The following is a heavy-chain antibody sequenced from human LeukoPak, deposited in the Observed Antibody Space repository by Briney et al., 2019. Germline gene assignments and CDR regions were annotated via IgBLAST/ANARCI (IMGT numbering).Heavy chain of an antibody. Sequence: GGSLRLSCAASGLSVSSSIMHWVRQVPGKGLEYVSGLGSDGISTYYGNSVKGRFTISRDNSRNTLYLQMDSLRVEDMAVYYCAREGHSSGYCGAFDIWGQGTMVTVSS. CDR3: AREGHSSGYCGAFDI. J-gene: IGHJ3*02. V-gene: IGHV3-64*01. CDR1: GLSVSSSI. CDR2: LGSDGIST. D-gene: IGHD3-22*01.